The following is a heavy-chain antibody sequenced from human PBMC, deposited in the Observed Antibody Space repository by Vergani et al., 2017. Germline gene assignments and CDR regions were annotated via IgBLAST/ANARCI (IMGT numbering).Heavy chain of an antibody. CDR2: IIPIFGTA. J-gene: IGHJ6*03. D-gene: IGHD5-18*01. CDR3: TTYWWIQLWFSYYYMDV. Sequence: QVQLVQSGAEVKKPGSSVKVSCKASGGTFSSYAISWVRQAPGQGLEWMGGIIPIFGTANYAQKFQGRVTITADESTSTAYMELSSLRSEDTAVYYCTTYWWIQLWFSYYYMDVWGKGTTVTVSS. V-gene: IGHV1-69*01. CDR1: GGTFSSYA.